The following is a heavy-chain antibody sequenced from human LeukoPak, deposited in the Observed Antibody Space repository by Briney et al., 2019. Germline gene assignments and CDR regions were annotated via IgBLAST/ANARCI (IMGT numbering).Heavy chain of an antibody. CDR1: GGSISSYY. J-gene: IGHJ4*02. Sequence: SETLSLTCTVSGGSISSYYWSWVRQPPGKGLEWIGYIYYSGSTNYNPSLKSRVTISVDTSKNQFSLNLFSVTAADTAMYYCTRANGYGLIDYGGQGTLVTVAS. D-gene: IGHD3-10*01. CDR2: IYYSGST. V-gene: IGHV4-59*12. CDR3: TRANGYGLIDY.